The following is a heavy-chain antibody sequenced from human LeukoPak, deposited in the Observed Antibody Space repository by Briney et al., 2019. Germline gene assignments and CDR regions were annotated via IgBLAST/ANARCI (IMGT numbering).Heavy chain of an antibody. J-gene: IGHJ5*02. CDR2: IWYDGSNK. V-gene: IGHV3-33*06. D-gene: IGHD6-6*01. CDR3: AKDPYGSSVSWFDP. Sequence: GGSLRLSCAASGFTFSSYGMHWVRQAPGKGLEWVAVIWYDGSNKYYADSVKGRFTISRDNSKNTLYLQMNSLRAEDTAVYYCAKDPYGSSVSWFDPWGQGTLVTVSS. CDR1: GFTFSSYG.